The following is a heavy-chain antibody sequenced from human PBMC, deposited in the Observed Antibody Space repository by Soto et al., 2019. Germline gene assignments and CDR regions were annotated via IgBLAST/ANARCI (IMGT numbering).Heavy chain of an antibody. CDR3: ARGNRRYNWNFNKIPYYYYYMDV. Sequence: PGGSLRLSCAASGFTFSSYWMSWVRQAPGKGLEWVANIKQDGSEKYYVDSVKGRFTISRDNAKNSLYLQMNSLRAEDTAVYYCARGNRRYNWNFNKIPYYYYYMDVWGKGITVTVSS. CDR2: IKQDGSEK. D-gene: IGHD1-7*01. CDR1: GFTFSSYW. V-gene: IGHV3-7*01. J-gene: IGHJ6*03.